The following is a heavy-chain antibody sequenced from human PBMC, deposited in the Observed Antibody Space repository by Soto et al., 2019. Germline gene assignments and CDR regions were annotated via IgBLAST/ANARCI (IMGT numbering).Heavy chain of an antibody. V-gene: IGHV3-49*04. CDR2: IRSKAYGVTT. CDR1: GFNFGDYA. Sequence: GGSLRLSCTASGFNFGDYAMSWVRQAPGKGLEWVGFIRSKAYGVTTEYAASVKGRFTISRDDSKSIAYLQMNSLKTEDTAVYYCTRDLKVPLDYYYDSSGYYYWGQATLVTVSS. CDR3: TRDLKVPLDYYYDSSGYYY. D-gene: IGHD3-22*01. J-gene: IGHJ4*02.